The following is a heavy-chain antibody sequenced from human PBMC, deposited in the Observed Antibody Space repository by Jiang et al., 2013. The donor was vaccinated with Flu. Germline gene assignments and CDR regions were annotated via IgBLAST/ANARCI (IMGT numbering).Heavy chain of an antibody. CDR2: IYSDGRT. D-gene: IGHD3-22*01. CDR3: ARDRYYDASGYYYYYYGMDV. CDR1: GFTVTDNS. V-gene: IGHV3-66*01. Sequence: QLVESGGGLVQPGKSLRLSCAASGFTVTDNSMNWVRQAPGKGLEWVSLIYSDGRTYFADSLKDRFTISRDNSKNTLYLQMGSLRAEDTAVYYCARDRYYDASGYYYYYYGMDVWGQGTTVTVSS. J-gene: IGHJ6*02.